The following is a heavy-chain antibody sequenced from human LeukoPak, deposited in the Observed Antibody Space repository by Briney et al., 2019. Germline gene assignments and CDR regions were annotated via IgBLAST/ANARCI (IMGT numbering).Heavy chain of an antibody. V-gene: IGHV3-64D*06. CDR3: VRGTGY. J-gene: IGHJ4*02. CDR1: GFTCSTYV. CDR2: ISSNGDNT. Sequence: GGKLSCYGSVSGFTCSTYVMHWLRQAQGKGLEYVSVISSNGDNTYYADSVKGRFTIPRDNSKNTLYLQMSSLRADDTAVYYCVRGTGYWGQGTLVTVSS.